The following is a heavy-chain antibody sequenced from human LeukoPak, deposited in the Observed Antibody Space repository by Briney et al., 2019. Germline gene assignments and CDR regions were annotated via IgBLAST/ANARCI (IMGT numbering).Heavy chain of an antibody. D-gene: IGHD3-10*01. CDR3: ARARGSGVMEY. J-gene: IGHJ4*02. CDR1: GYTFTSYY. CDR2: INPSGGST. Sequence: ASVKVSCKASGYTFTSYYIHWVRQAPGQGLEWMGIINPSGGSTSYAQKFQGRVTMTRDTSTSTVYMELSSLRSEDTAVYYCARARGSGVMEYWGQGTLVTVSS. V-gene: IGHV1-46*01.